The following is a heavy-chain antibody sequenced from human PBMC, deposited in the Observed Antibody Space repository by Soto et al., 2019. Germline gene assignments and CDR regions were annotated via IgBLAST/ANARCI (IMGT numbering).Heavy chain of an antibody. CDR1: GGSISSYY. CDR2: IYYSGST. Sequence: LSLTCTVSGGSISSYYWSWIRQPPGKGLEWIGYIYYSGSTNYNPSLKSRVTISVDTSKNQFSLKLSSVTAADTAVYYCARGGSSSGYHYWGQGTLVTVSS. V-gene: IGHV4-59*01. D-gene: IGHD3-22*01. J-gene: IGHJ4*02. CDR3: ARGGSSSGYHY.